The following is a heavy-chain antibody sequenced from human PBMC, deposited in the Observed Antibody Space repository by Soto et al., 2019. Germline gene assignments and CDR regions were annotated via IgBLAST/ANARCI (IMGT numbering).Heavy chain of an antibody. D-gene: IGHD6-13*01. V-gene: IGHV3-33*01. CDR1: GFTFSSYG. CDR2: IYYDGSNK. J-gene: IGHJ4*02. Sequence: QVQLVESGGGVVQPGRSLRLSCAASGFTFSSYGMHWVRQAPGKGLEWVAVIYYDGSNKYYADSVKGRFTISRDNSKNTLYLQMNSLRAEATAVFYCARSQYSSSWSPFDDWGQGTLVTVSS. CDR3: ARSQYSSSWSPFDD.